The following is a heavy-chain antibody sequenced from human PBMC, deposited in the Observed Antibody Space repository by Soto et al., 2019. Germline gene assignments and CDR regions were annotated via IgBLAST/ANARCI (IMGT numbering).Heavy chain of an antibody. CDR2: NYYSGST. CDR1: GGSISSYY. Sequence: PSETLSLTCTVSGGSISSYYWSWIRQPPGKGLEWIGYNYYSGSTNYDPSLKSRVTISVDTSKNQFSLKLSSVTAADTAVYYCARDGVVGAAPFDYWGQGTLVTVSS. D-gene: IGHD1-26*01. V-gene: IGHV4-59*01. CDR3: ARDGVVGAAPFDY. J-gene: IGHJ4*02.